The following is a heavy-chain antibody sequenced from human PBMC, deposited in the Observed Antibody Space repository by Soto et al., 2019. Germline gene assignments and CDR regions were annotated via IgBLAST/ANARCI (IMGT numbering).Heavy chain of an antibody. Sequence: HPGGSLRLSCAASGFTFSSYAMSWVRQAPGKGLEWVSAISGSGGSTYYADSVKGRFTISRDNSKNTLYLQMNSLRAEDTAVYYCAKSLRYFDWQYFDYWGQGTLVTVSS. J-gene: IGHJ4*02. D-gene: IGHD3-9*01. V-gene: IGHV3-23*01. CDR3: AKSLRYFDWQYFDY. CDR1: GFTFSSYA. CDR2: ISGSGGST.